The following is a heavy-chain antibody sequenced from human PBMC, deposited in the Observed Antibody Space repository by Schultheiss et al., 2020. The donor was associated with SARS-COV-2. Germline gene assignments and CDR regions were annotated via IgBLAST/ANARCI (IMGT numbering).Heavy chain of an antibody. CDR1: GGSFSGYY. CDR3: ARRGGVTTFPRGAFDI. J-gene: IGHJ3*02. V-gene: IGHV4-59*08. CDR2: IYYSGST. D-gene: IGHD4-17*01. Sequence: SQTLSLTCAVYGGSFSGYYWSWIRQPPGKGLEWIGYIYYSGSTNYNPSLKSRVTISVDTSKNQFSLKLSSVTAADTAVYYCARRGGVTTFPRGAFDIWGQGTMVTVSS.